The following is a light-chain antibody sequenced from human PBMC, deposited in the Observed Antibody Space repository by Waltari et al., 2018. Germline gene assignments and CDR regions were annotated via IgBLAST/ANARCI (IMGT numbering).Light chain of an antibody. CDR1: SSDVGAYNY. CDR2: DAT. J-gene: IGLJ2*01. V-gene: IGLV2-14*03. Sequence: QSTLTQPASVSGSLGQSITISCTGPSSDVGAYNYVSWYQQHPGKAPKLIIYDATNRPPGFSNRFSGSKTGNPACLTISGLQAEDEADYICSSYTTTSVLFGGGTKLTVL. CDR3: SSYTTTSVL.